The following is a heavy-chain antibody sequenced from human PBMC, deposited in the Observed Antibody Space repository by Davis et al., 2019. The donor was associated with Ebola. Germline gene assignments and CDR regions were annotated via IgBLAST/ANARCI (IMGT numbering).Heavy chain of an antibody. CDR3: ARAYVLVPAASFDP. V-gene: IGHV3-21*01. CDR2: ITSSSSHT. CDR1: GFTFSSYA. Sequence: GESPKISCSASGFTFSSYAMHWVRQAPGKGLEWVSSITSSSSHTYYADSVKGRFTVSRDNAKNSLYLQMNSLRAEDTAVYYCARAYVLVPAASFDPWGQGTLVTVSS. J-gene: IGHJ5*02. D-gene: IGHD2-2*01.